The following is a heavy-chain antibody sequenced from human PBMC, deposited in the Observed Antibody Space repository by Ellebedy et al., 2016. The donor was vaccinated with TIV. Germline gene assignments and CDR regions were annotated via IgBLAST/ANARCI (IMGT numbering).Heavy chain of an antibody. CDR3: ARHLTIFGVVIGGGMDV. V-gene: IGHV1-69*13. Sequence: SVKVSXXASGGTFSSYAISWVRQAPGQGLEWMGGIIPIFGTANYAQKFQGRVTITADESTSTAYMELSSLRSEDTAVYYCARHLTIFGVVIGGGMDVWGQGTTVTVSS. D-gene: IGHD3-3*01. CDR1: GGTFSSYA. J-gene: IGHJ6*02. CDR2: IIPIFGTA.